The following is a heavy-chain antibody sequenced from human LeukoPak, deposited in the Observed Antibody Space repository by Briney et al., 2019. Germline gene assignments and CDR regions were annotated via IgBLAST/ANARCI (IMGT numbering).Heavy chain of an antibody. Sequence: VASVKVSCKASGGTFSRYAISWVRQAPGQGLEWMGRIIPIFGTANYAQKFQGRVTITTDESTSTAYMELSSLRSEDTAVYYCAFRIVVVTTAGHFDYWGQGTLVTVSS. D-gene: IGHD3-22*01. CDR2: IIPIFGTA. V-gene: IGHV1-69*05. CDR3: AFRIVVVTTAGHFDY. CDR1: GGTFSRYA. J-gene: IGHJ4*02.